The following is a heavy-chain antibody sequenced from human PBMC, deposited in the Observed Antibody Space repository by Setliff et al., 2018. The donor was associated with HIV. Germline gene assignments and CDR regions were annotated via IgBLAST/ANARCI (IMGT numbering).Heavy chain of an antibody. CDR3: ARDRYYNPGSGYHYYYMDV. Sequence: SVKVSCKASGGMFSNYAINWVRQAPGQGLEWMGGLTPVIGIAVYAQKFQGRVTLTADTSTSTAYMDLSSLKSDDTAVYYCARDRYYNPGSGYHYYYMDVWGKGTTVTVS. J-gene: IGHJ6*03. CDR2: LTPVIGIA. CDR1: GGMFSNYA. V-gene: IGHV1-69*10. D-gene: IGHD3-22*01.